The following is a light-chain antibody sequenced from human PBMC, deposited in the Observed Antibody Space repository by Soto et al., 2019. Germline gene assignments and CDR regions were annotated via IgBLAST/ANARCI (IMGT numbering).Light chain of an antibody. CDR2: DAS. CDR3: QQYNSYWRT. CDR1: QSISTW. Sequence: DIQMPQFPSTLSTPVGPRLTINCRASQSISTWLAWYQQRPGKAPELLIYDASSLESGVPSRFSGSGSWTEFSLTISILQPDDFATYYCQQYNSYWRTFGQGTKVDIK. J-gene: IGKJ1*01. V-gene: IGKV1-5*01.